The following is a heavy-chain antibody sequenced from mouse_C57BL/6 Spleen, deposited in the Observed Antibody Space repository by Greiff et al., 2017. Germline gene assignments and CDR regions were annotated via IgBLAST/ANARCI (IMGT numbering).Heavy chain of an antibody. CDR2: LDPEDGDT. Sequence: EVMLVESGAELVGPGASVKLSCTASGFNIKDYYMHWVKQRPEQGLEWIGRLDPEDGDTEYAPKFQGKATMTDDPSSNTAYLQLSSLTSEEPAVYYGTTGYAMDYWGQGTSVTVSS. CDR1: GFNIKDYY. CDR3: TTGYAMDY. V-gene: IGHV14-1*01. J-gene: IGHJ4*01.